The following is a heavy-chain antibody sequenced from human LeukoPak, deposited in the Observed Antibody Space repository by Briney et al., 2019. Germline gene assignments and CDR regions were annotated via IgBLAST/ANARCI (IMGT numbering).Heavy chain of an antibody. Sequence: KSGGSLRLSCAASGFTFSSYSMNWVRQAPGKGLEWVSSISSSSSYIYYADPVKGRFTISRDNAKNSLFLQMNSLRAEDTAVYYCARGVFPSIAARPIDCWGQGTLVTVSS. V-gene: IGHV3-21*01. CDR3: ARGVFPSIAARPIDC. D-gene: IGHD6-6*01. CDR1: GFTFSSYS. J-gene: IGHJ4*02. CDR2: ISSSSSYI.